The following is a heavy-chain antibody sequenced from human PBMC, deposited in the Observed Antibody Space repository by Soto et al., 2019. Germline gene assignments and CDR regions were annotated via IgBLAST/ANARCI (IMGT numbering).Heavy chain of an antibody. CDR3: ARERTSMIVVGTTDY. CDR2: INSDGSST. J-gene: IGHJ4*02. D-gene: IGHD3-22*01. Sequence: EVPLVESGGGLVQPGGSLRLSCAASGFTFSSYWMHWVRQAPGKGLVWVSRINSDGSSTSYADSVKGRFTISRDNAKNTLYLQMNSLRAEDTAVYYCARERTSMIVVGTTDYWGQGTLVTVSS. CDR1: GFTFSSYW. V-gene: IGHV3-74*01.